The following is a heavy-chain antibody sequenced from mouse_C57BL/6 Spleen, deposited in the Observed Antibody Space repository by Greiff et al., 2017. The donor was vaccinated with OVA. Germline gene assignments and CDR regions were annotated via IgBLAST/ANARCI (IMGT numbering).Heavy chain of an antibody. CDR1: GYTFTSSW. CDR3: ARCLITTVVATNCDY. J-gene: IGHJ2*01. CDR2: IYPGSGST. Sequence: QVQLQQPGAELVKPGASVKMSCKASGYTFTSSWLTWVKQRPGQGLEWIGDIYPGSGSTNYNEKFKSTATLTVDTSSSTAYMQLSSLTSDDSAVYYCARCLITTVVATNCDYGGQGTTLTVSS. D-gene: IGHD1-1*01. V-gene: IGHV1-55*01.